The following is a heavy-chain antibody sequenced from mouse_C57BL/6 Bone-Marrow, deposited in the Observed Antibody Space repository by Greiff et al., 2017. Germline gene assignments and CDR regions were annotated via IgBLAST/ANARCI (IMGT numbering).Heavy chain of an antibody. Sequence: QVHVKQSGPELVKPGASVKLSCKASGYTFTSYDINWVKQRPGQGLEWIGWIYPRDGSTKYNEKFKGKVTLTVDTSSSTAYMELHSLTSEDSAVYFCARDYGSSYWYFDVWGTGTTVTVAS. D-gene: IGHD1-1*01. CDR2: IYPRDGST. CDR1: GYTFTSYD. V-gene: IGHV1-85*01. CDR3: ARDYGSSYWYFDV. J-gene: IGHJ1*03.